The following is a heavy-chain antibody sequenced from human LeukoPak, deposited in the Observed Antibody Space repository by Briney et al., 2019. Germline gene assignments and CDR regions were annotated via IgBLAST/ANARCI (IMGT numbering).Heavy chain of an antibody. Sequence: SETLSLTCTVSGGSISSYYWSWIRQPPGKGLEWTGYIYYSGSTNYNPSLKSRVTISVDTSKNQFSLRLSSVTAADTAVYYCARAPRKDYYYGMDVWGKGATVTVSS. CDR2: IYYSGST. CDR1: GGSISSYY. J-gene: IGHJ6*04. V-gene: IGHV4-59*01. CDR3: ARAPRKDYYYGMDV.